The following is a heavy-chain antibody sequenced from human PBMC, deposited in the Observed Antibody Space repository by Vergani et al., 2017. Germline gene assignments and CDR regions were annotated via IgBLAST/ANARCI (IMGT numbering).Heavy chain of an antibody. J-gene: IGHJ5*01. CDR2: ISGNNDDV. CDR3: ASARCIETCYMSNWRDS. D-gene: IGHD3-9*01. CDR1: GFTLSHYS. Sequence: EVQMVDSGGGLVKPGGSLRLSCVSSGFTLSHYSMNWVRQAPGKGLDWVSSISGNNDDVYYADSVKGQFTIYRDHAKNSLYLDMGSLRAEDTAVYYCASARCIETCYMSNWRDSWGQGTLVTVSS. V-gene: IGHV3-21*01.